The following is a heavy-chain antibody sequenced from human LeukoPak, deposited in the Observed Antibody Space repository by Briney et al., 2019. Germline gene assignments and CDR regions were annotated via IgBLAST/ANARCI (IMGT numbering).Heavy chain of an antibody. CDR1: GYTFTGYY. CDR3: ARAKITVFGVFINAFDY. D-gene: IGHD3-3*01. CDR2: MNPNNSDT. V-gene: IGHV1-2*02. Sequence: GASVKVSCKASGYTFTGYYIHWVRQAPGQGLEWMGWMNPNNSDTNYAQKFQVRVTMTRDTSISTAYMELSSLRSDDTAVYFCARAKITVFGVFINAFDYWGQGSLVTVSS. J-gene: IGHJ4*02.